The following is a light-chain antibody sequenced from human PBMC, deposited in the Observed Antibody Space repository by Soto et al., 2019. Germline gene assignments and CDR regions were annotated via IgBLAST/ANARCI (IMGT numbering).Light chain of an antibody. CDR3: SSYGSSNTLL. CDR1: RSDIGGYNY. CDR2: EVS. J-gene: IGLJ2*01. Sequence: QSVLTQPASVSGSPGQSITISCTGTRSDIGGYNYVSWYQQHPGKAPKLMIYEVSDRPSGVSNRFSGSKSGNTASLTISGLQAEDEADYYCSSYGSSNTLLFGEGTKLTVL. V-gene: IGLV2-14*01.